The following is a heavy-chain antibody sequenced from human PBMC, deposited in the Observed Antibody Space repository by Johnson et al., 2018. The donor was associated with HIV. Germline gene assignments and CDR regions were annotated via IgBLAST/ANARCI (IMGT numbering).Heavy chain of an antibody. V-gene: IGHV3-66*02. Sequence: VQLVESGGGVVQPGRSLRLSCTASGLTFDDYGMSWVRQAPGKGLEWVSVVYSGGSTSYAASEKGRFTISRDNSKNTLYLKMNSLRAEDTAVYYCARDQSSRQAFDIWGQGTMVTVSS. J-gene: IGHJ3*02. D-gene: IGHD6-6*01. CDR2: VYSGGST. CDR3: ARDQSSRQAFDI. CDR1: GLTFDDYG.